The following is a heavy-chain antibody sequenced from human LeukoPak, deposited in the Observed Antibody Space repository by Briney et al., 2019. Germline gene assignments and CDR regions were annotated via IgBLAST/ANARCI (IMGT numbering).Heavy chain of an antibody. CDR1: GGSISSSSYY. V-gene: IGHV4-39*07. CDR2: IYYSGST. CDR3: ARWGLSSGGDY. Sequence: PSETLSLTCTVSGGSISSSSYYWGWIRQPPGKGLEWIGSIYYSGSTYYNPSLKSRVTISVDTSKNQFSLKLSSVTAADTAVYYCARWGLSSGGDYWGQGTLVTVSS. D-gene: IGHD6-25*01. J-gene: IGHJ4*02.